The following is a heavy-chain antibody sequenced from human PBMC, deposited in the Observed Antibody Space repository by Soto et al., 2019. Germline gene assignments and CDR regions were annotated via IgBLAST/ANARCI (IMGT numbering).Heavy chain of an antibody. CDR1: GFIFSNFA. V-gene: IGHV3-30-3*01. CDR3: ARLPPNWNYDERKYNWFDP. CDR2: ISFDGSNK. Sequence: GGSLRLSCASSGFIFSNFAMHWVRQAPGKGLEWLAVISFDGSNKYYADSVKGRFTISRDNSKNTLYLQMNSLRAEDTAVYYCARLPPNWNYDERKYNWFDPWGQGTLVTVSS. J-gene: IGHJ5*02. D-gene: IGHD1-7*01.